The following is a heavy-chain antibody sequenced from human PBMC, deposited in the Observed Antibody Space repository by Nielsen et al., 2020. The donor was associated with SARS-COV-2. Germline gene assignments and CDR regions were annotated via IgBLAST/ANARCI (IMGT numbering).Heavy chain of an antibody. CDR1: GFTFDDYA. V-gene: IGHV3-9*01. CDR2: ISWNSGSI. J-gene: IGHJ1*01. CDR3: ATTGRGSFEYFQH. Sequence: SLKISCAASGFTFDDYAMHWVRPAPGKGLEWVSGISWNSGSIGYADSVKGRFTISRDNAKNSLYLQMNSLRAEDTALYYCATTGRGSFEYFQHWGQGTLVTVSS. D-gene: IGHD1-26*01.